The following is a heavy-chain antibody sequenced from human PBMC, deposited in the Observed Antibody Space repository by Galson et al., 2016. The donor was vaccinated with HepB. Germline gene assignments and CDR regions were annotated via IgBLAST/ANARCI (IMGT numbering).Heavy chain of an antibody. V-gene: IGHV3-30*18. J-gene: IGHJ4*02. Sequence: SLRLSCAASGFTFSNYGMHWVRQAPGKGLEWVAVISYDGIKKYYADSVKGRFAISRDNSKNTLYLQMNSLRTEDTAVYYCAKLGASERGAGAVDYWGQGTLVTVSS. CDR1: GFTFSNYG. CDR3: AKLGASERGAGAVDY. D-gene: IGHD6-13*01. CDR2: ISYDGIKK.